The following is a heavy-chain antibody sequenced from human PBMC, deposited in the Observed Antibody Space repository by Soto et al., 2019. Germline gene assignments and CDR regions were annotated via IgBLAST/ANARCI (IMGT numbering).Heavy chain of an antibody. CDR2: ISYDGSNK. CDR1: GFTFSSYA. Sequence: QVQLVESGGGVVQPGRSLRLSCAASGFTFSSYAMHWVRQAPGKGLEWVAVISYDGSNKYYADSVKGRFTISRDNSKNTLYLQMTSLRAEDRPLSYCARALEMDTITGGRWGQGTLVTVSS. V-gene: IGHV3-30-3*01. CDR3: ARALEMDTITGGR. D-gene: IGHD3-3*01. J-gene: IGHJ4*02.